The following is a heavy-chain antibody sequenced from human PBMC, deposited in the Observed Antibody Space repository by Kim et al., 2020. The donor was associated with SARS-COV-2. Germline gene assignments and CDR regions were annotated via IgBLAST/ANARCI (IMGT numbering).Heavy chain of an antibody. V-gene: IGHV4-34*01. D-gene: IGHD3-22*01. J-gene: IGHJ5*02. CDR1: GGSFSGYY. Sequence: SETLSLTCAVYGGSFSGYYWSWIRQPPGKGLEWIGEINHSGSTNYNPSLKSRVTISVDTSKNQFSLKLSSVTAADTAVYYCARGRPARRLTMIVVVNPIGFDPWGQGTLVTVSS. CDR2: INHSGST. CDR3: ARGRPARRLTMIVVVNPIGFDP.